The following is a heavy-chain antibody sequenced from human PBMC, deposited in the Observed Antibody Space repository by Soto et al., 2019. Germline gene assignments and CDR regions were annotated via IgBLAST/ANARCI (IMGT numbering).Heavy chain of an antibody. Sequence: QDQLVQSGGEVKKPGASVKVSCKASGYIFTTYGIGWVRQAPGQGLEWMGWISAYNGNTDSAQKLQDRVTMTTDTSTSTAYLELRSLRSDDTAVYYCARATRFDAFDIWGQGTMVTVSS. CDR1: GYIFTTYG. CDR3: ARATRFDAFDI. CDR2: ISAYNGNT. V-gene: IGHV1-18*01. J-gene: IGHJ3*02.